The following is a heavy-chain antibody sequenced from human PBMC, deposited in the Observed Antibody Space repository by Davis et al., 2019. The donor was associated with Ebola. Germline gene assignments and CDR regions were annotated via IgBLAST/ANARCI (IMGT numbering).Heavy chain of an antibody. CDR1: GFTFSSYW. Sequence: GGSLRLSCAASGFTFSSYWMSWVRQAPGKGLEWVANIKQDGSEKYYVDSVKGRFTISRDNAKNSLYLQMNSLRAEDTAVYYCAKDGVAVAATVYYYYGMDVWGQGTTVTVSS. CDR3: AKDGVAVAATVYYYYGMDV. D-gene: IGHD6-19*01. V-gene: IGHV3-7*01. CDR2: IKQDGSEK. J-gene: IGHJ6*02.